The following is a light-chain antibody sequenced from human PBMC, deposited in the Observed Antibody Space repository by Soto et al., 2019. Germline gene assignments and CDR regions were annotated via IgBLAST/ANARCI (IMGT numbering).Light chain of an antibody. J-gene: IGKJ1*01. Sequence: IPLTQSPSSLSASVGNRVTITCRASQSIXNYLNWYQQKPGKAPKLLXDDASSLQRGVPSRFSGSGSATDFTLTINSMQPKYFATYYFQRSYTSTRTFGQGTKVDIK. CDR1: QSIXNY. CDR3: QRSYTSTRT. V-gene: IGKV1-39*01. CDR2: DAS.